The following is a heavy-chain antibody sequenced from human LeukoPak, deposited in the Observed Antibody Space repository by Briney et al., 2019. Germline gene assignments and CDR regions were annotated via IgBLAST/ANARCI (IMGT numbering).Heavy chain of an antibody. V-gene: IGHV1-2*02. CDR1: GYTFTGYY. Sequence: ASVKVSCKASGYTFTGYYMHWVRQAPGQGLEWMGWINPNSRGTDYAPKFQARVTMTRDTSISTAYSELSRLRSDYTAVYYFLLGGHQRLDYWGQGTLVTVSS. J-gene: IGHJ4*02. CDR3: LLGGHQRLDY. D-gene: IGHD3-16*01. CDR2: INPNSRGT.